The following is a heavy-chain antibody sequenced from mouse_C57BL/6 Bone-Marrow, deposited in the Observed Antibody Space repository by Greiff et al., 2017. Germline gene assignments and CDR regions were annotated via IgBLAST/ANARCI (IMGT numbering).Heavy chain of an antibody. CDR2: INPYNGGT. CDR1: GYTFTDYY. J-gene: IGHJ3*01. D-gene: IGHD3-2*02. CDR3: ARSGQLRLLFAY. V-gene: IGHV1-19*01. Sequence: EVQLKESGPVLVKPGASVKMSCKASGYTFTDYYMNWVKQSHGKSLEWIGVINPYNGGTSYNQKFKGKATLTVDKSSSTAYLELNSLTSEDSAVYYCARSGQLRLLFAYWGQGTLVTGSA.